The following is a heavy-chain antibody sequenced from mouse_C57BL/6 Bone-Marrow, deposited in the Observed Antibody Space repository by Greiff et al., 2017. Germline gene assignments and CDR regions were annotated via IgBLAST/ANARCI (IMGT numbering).Heavy chain of an antibody. V-gene: IGHV1-20*01. CDR3: ARLANYYGSRYAMDY. CDR1: GYSFTGYF. J-gene: IGHJ4*01. CDR2: INPYNGDT. D-gene: IGHD1-1*01. Sequence: DVQLQESGPELVKPGDSVKISCKASGYSFTGYFMNWVLQSHGKSLEWIGRINPYNGDTFYNQKFKGKATLTVDKSSSTAHMELRSLTSEDSAVYYCARLANYYGSRYAMDYWGQGTSVTVSS.